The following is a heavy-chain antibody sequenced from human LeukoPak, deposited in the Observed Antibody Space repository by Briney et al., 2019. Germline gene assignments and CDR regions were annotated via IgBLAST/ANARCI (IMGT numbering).Heavy chain of an antibody. CDR1: GYTFTSYG. D-gene: IGHD4-17*01. V-gene: IGHV1-18*01. Sequence: ASVKLSCKASGYTFTSYGISWVRQAPGQGLEWMGWISVYNGNTNYAQKFQGRVTMTTETSTNTAYMELRSLRSDDTAVCYCARDRDVVWALSTVRGDFDIWGQGTMVTVSS. CDR3: ARDRDVVWALSTVRGDFDI. CDR2: ISVYNGNT. J-gene: IGHJ3*02.